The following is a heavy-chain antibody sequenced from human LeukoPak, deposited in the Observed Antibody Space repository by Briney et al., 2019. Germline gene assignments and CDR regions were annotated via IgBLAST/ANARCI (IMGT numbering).Heavy chain of an antibody. D-gene: IGHD2-2*01. J-gene: IGHJ4*02. CDR2: ISSSGTTI. CDR1: GFTFSDYY. Sequence: GGSLRLSCAASGFTFSDYYMSWVRQAPGKGLELVSYISSSGTTISYADSVKGRFTISRDNANNSLYLQMNSLRAEDTAVYYCARDPLSTSSPVDYWGPGTLVTVSS. CDR3: ARDPLSTSSPVDY. V-gene: IGHV3-11*04.